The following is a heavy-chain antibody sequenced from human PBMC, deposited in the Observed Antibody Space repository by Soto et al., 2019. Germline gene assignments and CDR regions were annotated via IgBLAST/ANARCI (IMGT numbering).Heavy chain of an antibody. CDR3: ARLRYFDWLRTWYFDL. CDR1: GGSISNYY. D-gene: IGHD3-9*01. J-gene: IGHJ2*01. CDR2: IYYSGST. V-gene: IGHV4-59*12. Sequence: SETLSLTCTVSGGSISNYYWSWIRQPPGKGLEWIGYIYYSGSTNYNPSLKSRVTISVDTSKNQFSLKLSSVTAADTAVYYCARLRYFDWLRTWYFDLWGRDTLVTVSS.